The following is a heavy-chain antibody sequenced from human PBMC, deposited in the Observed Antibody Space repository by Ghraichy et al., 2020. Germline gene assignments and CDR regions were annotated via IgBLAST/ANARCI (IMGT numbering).Heavy chain of an antibody. CDR3: ASGGVVVVVTFLGDYFDY. D-gene: IGHD2-21*02. CDR2: IYDSGST. V-gene: IGHV4-39*01. CDR1: GGSISSSSYY. Sequence: SETLSLTCTVSGGSISSSSYYWGWLRQPPGKGLEWIGSIYDSGSTYYNPSPKSRFTISVATSKNQFSLKLSSVTAADTAVYYCASGGVVVVVTFLGDYFDYWGQGTLVTVSS. J-gene: IGHJ4*02.